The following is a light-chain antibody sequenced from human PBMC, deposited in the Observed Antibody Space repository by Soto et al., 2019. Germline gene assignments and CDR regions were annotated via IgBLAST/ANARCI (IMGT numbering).Light chain of an antibody. CDR1: QSVSSSY. CDR2: GAS. Sequence: EVVLTQSPGTLSLSPGERATLSCRASQSVSSSYLAWYQQKPGQAPRLLIYGASSRATGIPDRFSGGGSGTDFTLIISRLEPEDFAVYYCQQFSSYPLTFGGGTKAAIK. V-gene: IGKV3-20*01. J-gene: IGKJ4*01. CDR3: QQFSSYPLT.